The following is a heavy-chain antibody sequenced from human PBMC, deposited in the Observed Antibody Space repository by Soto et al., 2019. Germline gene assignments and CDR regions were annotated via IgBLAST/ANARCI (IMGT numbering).Heavy chain of an antibody. Sequence: ASETLSLTCTVSGGSISSGGYYWSWIRQHPGKGLEWIGYIYYSGSTYYNPSLKSRVTISVDTSKNQFSLKLSSVTAADTAVYYCARGTVMVYATSNWFDPWGQGTLVTVSS. CDR2: IYYSGST. V-gene: IGHV4-31*03. D-gene: IGHD2-8*01. CDR3: ARGTVMVYATSNWFDP. J-gene: IGHJ5*02. CDR1: GGSISSGGYY.